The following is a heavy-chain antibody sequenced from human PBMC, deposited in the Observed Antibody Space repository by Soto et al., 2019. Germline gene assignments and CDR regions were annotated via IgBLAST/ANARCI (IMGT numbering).Heavy chain of an antibody. D-gene: IGHD5-18*01. V-gene: IGHV1-18*01. Sequence: GASVKVSCKASGYTFTSYGISWVRQAPGQGLEWMGWVSAYNGNTNYARKLQGRVTMTTDTSTSTAYMELRSLRSDDTAVYYCARERGPVDTAMVTGLYYYYYYGMDVWGQGTTVTVSS. CDR1: GYTFTSYG. CDR3: ARERGPVDTAMVTGLYYYYYYGMDV. CDR2: VSAYNGNT. J-gene: IGHJ6*02.